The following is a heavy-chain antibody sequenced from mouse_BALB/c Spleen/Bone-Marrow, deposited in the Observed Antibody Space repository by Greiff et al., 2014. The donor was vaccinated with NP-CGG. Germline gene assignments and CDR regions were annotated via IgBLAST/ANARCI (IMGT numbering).Heavy chain of an antibody. CDR2: ISSGSSTI. V-gene: IGHV5-17*02. CDR3: ATGTRAMDY. CDR1: GFTFSSFG. Sequence: EVQRVESGGGLVQPGGSRKLSCAASGFTFSSFGMHWVRQAPEKGLEWVAYISSGSSTIYYADTVKGRLTISRDNPKNTLFLQMTSLRSEDTAMYYCATGTRAMDYWGQGTSVTVSS. D-gene: IGHD4-1*01. J-gene: IGHJ4*01.